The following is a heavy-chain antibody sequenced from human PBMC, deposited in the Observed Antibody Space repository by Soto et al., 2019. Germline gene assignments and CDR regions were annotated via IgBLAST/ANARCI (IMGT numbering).Heavy chain of an antibody. Sequence: GGSLRLSCAASGFTFSNAWINWVRQTPGKGLEWVGRVKSKTDGGTTDFAAPVKGRFAISRDDSKNMVYLEMNSLKTEDTAIYYCTTDPYITSIIVRFDYWGHGTLVTVSS. CDR1: GFTFSNAW. V-gene: IGHV3-15*07. J-gene: IGHJ4*01. D-gene: IGHD3-22*01. CDR2: VKSKTDGGTT. CDR3: TTDPYITSIIVRFDY.